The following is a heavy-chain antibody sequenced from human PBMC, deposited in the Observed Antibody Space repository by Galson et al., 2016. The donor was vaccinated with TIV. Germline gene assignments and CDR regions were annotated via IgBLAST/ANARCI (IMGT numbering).Heavy chain of an antibody. V-gene: IGHV3-48*03. D-gene: IGHD5-18*01. CDR2: ISASGSRI. CDR1: EFIFGSYD. CDR3: ARGGYSYDHLVAFEV. Sequence: SLRLSCAASEFIFGSYDMNWVRQAPGKGLEWVSYISASGSRIYYADFLKGRFTICRDNAKNSLYLQMKSLIAEATAIYYCARGGYSYDHLVAFEVCGQGTMVTVAS. J-gene: IGHJ3*01.